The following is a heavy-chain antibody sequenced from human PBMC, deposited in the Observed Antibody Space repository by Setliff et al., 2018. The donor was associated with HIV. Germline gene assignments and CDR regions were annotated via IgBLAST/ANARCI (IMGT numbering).Heavy chain of an antibody. J-gene: IGHJ6*03. CDR1: GGSFSSYH. Sequence: ASETLSLTCTVSGGSFSSYHWSWIRHPAGKGLEWIGHIFASGSTKYNPSLESRVTMSVDTSRTQFSLKLRSVTAADTAVYYCARVGASGVASSMDYHYYMDVWGKGTSVTV. D-gene: IGHD2-2*01. CDR2: IFASGST. V-gene: IGHV4-4*07. CDR3: ARVGASGVASSMDYHYYMDV.